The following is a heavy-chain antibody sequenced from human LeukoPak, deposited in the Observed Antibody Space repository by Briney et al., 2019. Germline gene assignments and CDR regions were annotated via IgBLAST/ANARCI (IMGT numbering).Heavy chain of an antibody. V-gene: IGHV3-23*01. D-gene: IGHD2/OR15-2a*01. Sequence: GGSLRLSCAASGFTFSSYPMNWVRQAPGKGLEWVSAINGRGDNTYYADSVKGRFTISRDNSKSTLFLQMNSLRAEDTAIYYCAKDRVSPGFNLFDPWGQGTLVTVSS. CDR3: AKDRVSPGFNLFDP. J-gene: IGHJ5*02. CDR1: GFTFSSYP. CDR2: INGRGDNT.